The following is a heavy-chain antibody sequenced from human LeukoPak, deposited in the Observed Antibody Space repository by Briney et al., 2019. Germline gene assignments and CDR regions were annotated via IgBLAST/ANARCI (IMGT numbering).Heavy chain of an antibody. J-gene: IGHJ4*02. V-gene: IGHV3-15*01. CDR3: TMHYYGSGSYNSFDY. CDR2: IKSKTDGGTT. Sequence: GGSLRLSCAASGFTFSNAWMSWVRQAPGKGLEWVGRIKSKTDGGTTDYAAPVKGRFTISRDDSKNTLYLQMNSLKTEDTAVYYCTMHYYGSGSYNSFDYWGQGTPVTVSS. D-gene: IGHD3-10*01. CDR1: GFTFSNAW.